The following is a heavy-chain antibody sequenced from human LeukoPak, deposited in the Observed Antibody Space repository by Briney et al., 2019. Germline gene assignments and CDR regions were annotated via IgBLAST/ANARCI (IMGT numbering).Heavy chain of an antibody. CDR1: GGSISSYY. D-gene: IGHD6-19*01. V-gene: IGHV4-59*08. J-gene: IGHJ4*02. CDR2: IYYSGST. CDR3: ARHKPPGEWLVRRSYYFDY. Sequence: SETLSLTCTVSGGSISSYYWSWIRQPPGKGLEWIGYIYYSGSTNYNPSLKSRVTISVDTSKNQFSLKLSSVTAADTAVYYCARHKPPGEWLVRRSYYFDYRGQGTLVTVSS.